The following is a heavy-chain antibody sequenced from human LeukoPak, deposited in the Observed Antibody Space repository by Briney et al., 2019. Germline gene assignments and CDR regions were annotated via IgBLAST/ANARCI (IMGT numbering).Heavy chain of an antibody. Sequence: ASVKVSCKASGGTFSSYAISWVRQAPGQGLEWMGGIIPIFGTANYAQKFQGRVTITADESTSTASMELSSLRSEDTAVYYCAGVDTAMVNFDYWGQGTLVTVSS. CDR2: IIPIFGTA. CDR3: AGVDTAMVNFDY. CDR1: GGTFSSYA. V-gene: IGHV1-69*13. J-gene: IGHJ4*02. D-gene: IGHD5-18*01.